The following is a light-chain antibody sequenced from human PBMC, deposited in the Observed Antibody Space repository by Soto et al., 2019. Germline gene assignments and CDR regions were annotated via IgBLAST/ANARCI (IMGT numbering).Light chain of an antibody. J-gene: IGKJ5*01. CDR3: QQYGTSEII. V-gene: IGKV3-20*01. CDR2: GAS. Sequence: EIGFTPSTETPSLSPGERATLSRKASQSISSTHLVWYQQKPGQAPSLLIFGASSRATGIPDRFSGSGSGTDFTLTISRLEPEDFAVFYCQQYGTSEIIFGQGTRLEIK. CDR1: QSISSTH.